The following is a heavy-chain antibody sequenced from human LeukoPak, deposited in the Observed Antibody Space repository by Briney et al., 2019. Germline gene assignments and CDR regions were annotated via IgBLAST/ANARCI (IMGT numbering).Heavy chain of an antibody. Sequence: SETLSLTCTVSHYSISSGFYWGWIRQSPGRGLEWIGAIDHTGSTYYNPSLKSLVTISVDTSKNQFSLNVNSLTAADTAIYYSARLSYGYDPYYFDCWGQGTLVTVAS. J-gene: IGHJ4*02. CDR1: HYSISSGFY. V-gene: IGHV4-38-2*02. CDR2: IDHTGST. D-gene: IGHD5-12*01. CDR3: ARLSYGYDPYYFDC.